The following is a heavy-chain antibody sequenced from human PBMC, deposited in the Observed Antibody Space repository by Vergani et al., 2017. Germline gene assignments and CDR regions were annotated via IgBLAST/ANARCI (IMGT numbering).Heavy chain of an antibody. CDR2: ISGSGGFT. V-gene: IGHV3-23*01. D-gene: IGHD4/OR15-4a*01. Sequence: EVQLLESGGNLVQPGGSLRLSCAASGFTFTNFAMTWVRQAPGEGLEWVSGISGSGGFTYYADSVKGRFTISRDNSKNTMFLQMNNLRAEDTAVYYCAREGVPDAFDIWGQGTMVTVSS. CDR1: GFTFTNFA. J-gene: IGHJ3*02. CDR3: AREGVPDAFDI.